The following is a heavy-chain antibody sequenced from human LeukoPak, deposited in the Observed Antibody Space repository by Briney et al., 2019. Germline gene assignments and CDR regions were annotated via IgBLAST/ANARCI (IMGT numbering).Heavy chain of an antibody. D-gene: IGHD2-15*01. CDR1: GFTFSSYG. Sequence: GRSLRLSCAASGFTFSSYGMHWVRQAPGKGLEWVAVISYDGSNKYYTDSVKGRFTISRDNSKNTLYLQMNSLRAEDTAVYYCAKDGKGYRSGGSCYKKPQYYGMDVWGQGTTVTVSS. CDR2: ISYDGSNK. V-gene: IGHV3-30*18. CDR3: AKDGKGYRSGGSCYKKPQYYGMDV. J-gene: IGHJ6*02.